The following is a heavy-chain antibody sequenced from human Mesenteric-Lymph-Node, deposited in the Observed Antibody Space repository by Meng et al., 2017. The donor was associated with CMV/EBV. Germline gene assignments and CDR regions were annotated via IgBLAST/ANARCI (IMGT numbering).Heavy chain of an antibody. CDR1: GFSLSDYE. Sequence: GESLKISCGVSGFSLSDYEMNWVRQAPGKGLEWVAVIYSGVSSTHYADSVKGRFTISRDNSKNRLYLQMNSLRAEDTAVYYCAKEGGSNYYDGYGMDVWGQGTTVTVSS. CDR3: AKEGGSNYYDGYGMDV. CDR2: IYSGVSST. V-gene: IGHV3-23*03. J-gene: IGHJ6*02. D-gene: IGHD3-22*01.